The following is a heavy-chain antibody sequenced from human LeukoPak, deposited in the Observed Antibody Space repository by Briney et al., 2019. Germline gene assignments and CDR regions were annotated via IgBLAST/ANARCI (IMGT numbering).Heavy chain of an antibody. CDR3: ARSPTYYYDSSGYYYYFDY. J-gene: IGHJ4*02. D-gene: IGHD3-22*01. CDR2: IYTSGST. Sequence: SETLSLTCTVSGGSIGSYYWSWIRQPAGKGLEWIGRIYTSGSTNYNPSLKSRVTMSVDTSKNQFSLKLSSVTAADTAVYYCARSPTYYYDSSGYYYYFDYWGQGTLVTVSS. CDR1: GGSIGSYY. V-gene: IGHV4-4*07.